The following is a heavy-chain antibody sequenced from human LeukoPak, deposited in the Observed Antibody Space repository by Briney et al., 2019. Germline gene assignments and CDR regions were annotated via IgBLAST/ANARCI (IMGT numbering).Heavy chain of an antibody. CDR1: GGSISSSNW. CDR3: ARASGWYYYDSSGYLDY. J-gene: IGHJ4*02. V-gene: IGHV4-4*02. D-gene: IGHD3-22*01. Sequence: PSGTLSLTCAVSGGSISSSNWWSWVRQPPGKGLEWIGEIYHSGSTNYNPSLKSRVTISVDKSKNQFSLKLSSVTAADTAVYYCARASGWYYYDSSGYLDYWGQGTLVTVSS. CDR2: IYHSGST.